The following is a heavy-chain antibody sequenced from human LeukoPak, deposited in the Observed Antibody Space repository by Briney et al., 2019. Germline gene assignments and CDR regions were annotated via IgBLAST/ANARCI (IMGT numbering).Heavy chain of an antibody. CDR1: GVSVTNGGYY. V-gene: IGHV4-31*03. CDR3: ARGSGGHDYGSYYFDY. J-gene: IGHJ4*02. D-gene: IGHD4/OR15-4a*01. CDR2: FYSTEST. Sequence: SQTLSLTCTVSGVSVTNGGYYWTWIRQFPGRGLEWIGFFYSTESTYYNPSLKSRVTISLASSKNQFSLRLTSTTAADTAVYFCARGSGGHDYGSYYFDYWGQGTLATVSS.